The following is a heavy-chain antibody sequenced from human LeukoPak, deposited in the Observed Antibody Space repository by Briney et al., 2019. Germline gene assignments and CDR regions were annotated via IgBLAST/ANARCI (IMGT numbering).Heavy chain of an antibody. V-gene: IGHV4-39*07. D-gene: IGHD6-19*01. Sequence: SETLSLTCTVSGGSISSSRYYWGWIRQPPGKGLEWIGSIYYSGSTYYNPSLKSRVTISVDTSKNQFSLKLSSVTAADTAVYYCARVGDGIAVAGTYYMDVWGKGTTVTVSS. CDR3: ARVGDGIAVAGTYYMDV. CDR1: GGSISSSRYY. J-gene: IGHJ6*03. CDR2: IYYSGST.